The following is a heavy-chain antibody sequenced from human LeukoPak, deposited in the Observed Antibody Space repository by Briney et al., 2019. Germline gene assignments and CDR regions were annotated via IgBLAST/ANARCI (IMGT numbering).Heavy chain of an antibody. D-gene: IGHD1-1*01. Sequence: SETLSLTCAFYGGSFSGYYWRWIRQPPGKGLEWIGEINHSGSTNYNPSLKSRVTISVDTSKNQLSLKMSSVTATDTAVYYCSITTGTTLGLMDYWGQGTLVTVSS. V-gene: IGHV4-34*01. CDR1: GGSFSGYY. CDR2: INHSGST. J-gene: IGHJ4*02. CDR3: SITTGTTLGLMDY.